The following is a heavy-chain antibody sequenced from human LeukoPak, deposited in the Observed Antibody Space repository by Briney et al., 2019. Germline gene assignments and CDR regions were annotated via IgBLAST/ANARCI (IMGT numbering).Heavy chain of an antibody. CDR1: GGTFSSYA. J-gene: IGHJ3*02. CDR3: ASSHTPIAYYYDSSGYPDAFDI. Sequence: SVKVSYKASGGTFSSYAISWVRQAPGQGLEWMGGIIPIFGTANYAQKFQGRVTITADESTSTAYMELSSLRSEDTAVYYCASSHTPIAYYYDSSGYPDAFDIWGQGTMVTVSS. D-gene: IGHD3-22*01. V-gene: IGHV1-69*13. CDR2: IIPIFGTA.